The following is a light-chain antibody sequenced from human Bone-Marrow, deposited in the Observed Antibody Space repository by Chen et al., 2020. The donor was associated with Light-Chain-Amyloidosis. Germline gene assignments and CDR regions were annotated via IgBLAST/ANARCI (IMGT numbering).Light chain of an antibody. Sequence: QSALTQPASVSGSPGQSITISCTGTSSAVGGYNLVSWYQQYPGKAPKLMIYEVSNRPSGVSHRSSGSKSGIAASMTISGLQAEDEADYYCISHTSSGTLWVFGGGTKLTVL. CDR1: SSAVGGYNL. V-gene: IGLV2-14*01. J-gene: IGLJ3*02. CDR3: ISHTSSGTLWV. CDR2: EVS.